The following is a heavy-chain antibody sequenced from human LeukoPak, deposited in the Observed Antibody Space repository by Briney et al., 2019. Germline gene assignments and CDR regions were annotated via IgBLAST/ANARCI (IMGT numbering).Heavy chain of an antibody. V-gene: IGHV1-2*02. CDR3: ARGGYHLLWGDY. D-gene: IGHD2-2*01. J-gene: IGHJ4*02. CDR2: INTNSGGT. CDR1: GNTFTWYY. Sequence: ASVKASCKASGNTFTWYYIHWVRQAPGQGLEWMGWINTNSGGTNYAQKFQGRGTMASDTSISTAYLELSRLRSDDTAVYYCARGGYHLLWGDYWGQGTLVTVSS.